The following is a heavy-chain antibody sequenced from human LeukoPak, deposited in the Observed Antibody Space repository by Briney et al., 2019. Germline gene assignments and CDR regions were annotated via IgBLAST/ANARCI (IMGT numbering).Heavy chain of an antibody. Sequence: SETLSLTCTVSGGSISSYYWSWIRQPPGKGLEWIAYIYYSGSTNYNPSLKSRVTISVDTSNNQFSLKLSSVTAADTAVYYCARHDWSYPYFDYWGQGTLVTVPS. CDR1: GGSISSYY. CDR2: IYYSGST. J-gene: IGHJ4*02. V-gene: IGHV4-59*01. D-gene: IGHD1-7*01. CDR3: ARHDWSYPYFDY.